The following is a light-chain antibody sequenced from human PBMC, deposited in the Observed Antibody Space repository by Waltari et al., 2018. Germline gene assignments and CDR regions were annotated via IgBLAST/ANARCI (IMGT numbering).Light chain of an antibody. CDR1: SSDVGTYNY. CDR2: DVS. Sequence: QSALTQPASVSGSPGQSITISCTGTSSDVGTYNYVSWYQQHPGKAPKLLIYDVSYRASGVSYRFSGSKSGNTAYRTISGLQAEDEADYYCSSYITTNTLELFGGGTSLTVL. CDR3: SSYITTNTLEL. J-gene: IGLJ3*02. V-gene: IGLV2-14*03.